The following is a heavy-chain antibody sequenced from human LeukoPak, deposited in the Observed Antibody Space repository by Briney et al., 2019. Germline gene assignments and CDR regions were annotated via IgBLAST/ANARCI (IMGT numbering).Heavy chain of an antibody. V-gene: IGHV4-59*01. CDR1: GGSISSYY. J-gene: IGHJ3*02. CDR3: AATARFGELSPRNAFDI. CDR2: IYYSGSTNSGST. D-gene: IGHD3-10*01. Sequence: SETLSLTCTVSGGSISSYYWSWIRQPPGKGLEWIGYIYYSGSTNSGSTNYNPSLKSRVTISVDTSKNQFSLKLSSVTAADTAVYYCAATARFGELSPRNAFDIWGQGTMVTVSS.